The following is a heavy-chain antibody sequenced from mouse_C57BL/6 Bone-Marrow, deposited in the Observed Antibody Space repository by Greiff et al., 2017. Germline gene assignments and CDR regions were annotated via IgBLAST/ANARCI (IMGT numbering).Heavy chain of an antibody. V-gene: IGHV1-75*01. CDR2: IFPGSGST. J-gene: IGHJ4*01. CDR3: ARSKLLLIYYDYSYAMDY. D-gene: IGHD2-4*01. CDR1: GYTFTDYY. Sequence: QVQLKESGPELVKPGASVKISCKASGYTFTDYYINWVKQRPGQGLEWIGWIFPGSGSTYYNEKFKGKATLTVDKSSSTAYMLLSSLTSEDSAVYFCARSKLLLIYYDYSYAMDYWGQGTSVTVSS.